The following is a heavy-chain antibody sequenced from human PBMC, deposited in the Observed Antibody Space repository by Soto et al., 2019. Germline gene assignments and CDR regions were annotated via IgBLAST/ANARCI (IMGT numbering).Heavy chain of an antibody. J-gene: IGHJ4*02. CDR3: ARTVGAAYNFDF. CDR1: GDSMTKYY. CDR2: IYTSGST. D-gene: IGHD1-26*01. V-gene: IGHV4-4*07. Sequence: QVQLQESGPGLVKPSETLSLTCTVSGDSMTKYYWSWIRQPAGKGLEWIGRIYTSGSTNYNPSLNGRVTMSIDTYNNHFSLKLKSVTAADTAVYYCARTVGAAYNFDFWGQGALVTVSS.